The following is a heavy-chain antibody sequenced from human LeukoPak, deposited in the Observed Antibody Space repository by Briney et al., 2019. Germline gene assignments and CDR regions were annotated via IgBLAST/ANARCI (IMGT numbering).Heavy chain of an antibody. CDR2: IYYSGST. D-gene: IGHD5-18*01. CDR1: GGSISSSTYY. J-gene: IGHJ4*02. Sequence: SETLSLTCTVSGGSISSSTYYWGWIRQPPGKGLEWIGSIYYSGSTYYNPSLQSRVTISLDTSKNQFSLKLSSVTAADTAVYYCAREDVDTTMTFDFWGQGTLVTVSS. V-gene: IGHV4-39*07. CDR3: AREDVDTTMTFDF.